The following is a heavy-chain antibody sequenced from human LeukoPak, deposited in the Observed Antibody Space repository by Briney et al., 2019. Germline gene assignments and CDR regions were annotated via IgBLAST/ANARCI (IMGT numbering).Heavy chain of an antibody. J-gene: IGHJ6*03. CDR3: ARDRSHGNTAVRSNYYYYYYKDV. Sequence: PSETLSLTCTVSGGSISSYYWSWIRQPAGKGLEWIGRIYTSGSTNYNPSLKSRVTMSVDTSKNQFSLKLSSVTAADTAVYYCARDRSHGNTAVRSNYYYYYYKDVWGKGTTVTVSS. CDR2: IYTSGST. D-gene: IGHD5-18*01. CDR1: GGSISSYY. V-gene: IGHV4-4*07.